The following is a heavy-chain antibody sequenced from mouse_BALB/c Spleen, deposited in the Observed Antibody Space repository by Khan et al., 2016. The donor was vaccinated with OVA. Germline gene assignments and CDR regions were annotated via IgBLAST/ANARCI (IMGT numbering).Heavy chain of an antibody. Sequence: QLEESGPGLVKPSQSLSLTCTVTGYSITSDYAWNWIRQFPGNKLEWMGYISYSGSTNYNPSLKSRISITRDTSKNQFFLQLNSVTTEDTATYDCARDGSRCNDAMDYWGQGTTVTVSS. CDR2: ISYSGST. CDR3: ARDGSRCNDAMDY. V-gene: IGHV3-2*02. D-gene: IGHD2-3*01. CDR1: GYSITSDYA. J-gene: IGHJ4*01.